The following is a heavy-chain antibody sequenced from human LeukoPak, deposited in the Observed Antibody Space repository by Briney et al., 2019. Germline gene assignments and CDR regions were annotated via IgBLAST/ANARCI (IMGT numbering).Heavy chain of an antibody. Sequence: GGSLRLSCVASGLNFDDSAMHWVRQAPGKGLEWVSLISADGGSTFSADSVKGRFSISRDNAKKSLYLQMNSLRAEDAALYYCARDHWGEYSGGTTSPEGYIFDSWGQGTLVIVSS. V-gene: IGHV3-43*02. CDR1: GLNFDDSA. D-gene: IGHD7-27*01. CDR2: ISADGGST. J-gene: IGHJ4*02. CDR3: ARDHWGEYSGGTTSPEGYIFDS.